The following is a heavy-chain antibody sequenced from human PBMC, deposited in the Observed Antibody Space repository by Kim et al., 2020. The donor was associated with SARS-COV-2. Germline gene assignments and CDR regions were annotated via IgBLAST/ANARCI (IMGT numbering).Heavy chain of an antibody. V-gene: IGHV4-39*01. Sequence: SETLSLTCTVSGGSISSSSYYWGWIRQPPGKGLEWIGSIYYSGSTYYNPSLKSRVTISVDTSKNQFSLKLSSVTAADTAVYYCARQVGRITMIVVVQNCYVDLWGRGTLVTVSS. CDR3: ARQVGRITMIVVVQNCYVDL. D-gene: IGHD3-22*01. CDR1: GGSISSSSYY. CDR2: IYYSGST. J-gene: IGHJ2*01.